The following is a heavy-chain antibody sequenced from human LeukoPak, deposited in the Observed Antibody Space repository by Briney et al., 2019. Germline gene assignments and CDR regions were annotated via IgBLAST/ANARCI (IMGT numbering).Heavy chain of an antibody. D-gene: IGHD3-22*01. J-gene: IGHJ3*02. V-gene: IGHV1-2*02. CDR2: INPSSGGT. CDR1: GYTFTGYY. Sequence: GASVKVSCKASGYTFTGYYMHWVRQAPGQGLEWMGWINPSSGGTNYAQKFQGRVTMTRDTSISTAYMELSRPRSDDTAVYYCARDRLNRYYYDSSGYYMDAFDIWGQGTMVTVSS. CDR3: ARDRLNRYYYDSSGYYMDAFDI.